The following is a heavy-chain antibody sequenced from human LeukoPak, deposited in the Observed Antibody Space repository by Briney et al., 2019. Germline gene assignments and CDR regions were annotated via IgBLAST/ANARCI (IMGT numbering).Heavy chain of an antibody. CDR2: IKEDGSAK. Sequence: GGSLRLSCAASGFTFSNYWMSWVRQAPGKGLEWVANIKEDGSAKYYVDSVKGRFTISRDNAKNSVYLQMNSLRADDTAVYYCARGWGGSSWYRVGYYYYYMDVWGKGTTVTISS. D-gene: IGHD6-13*01. V-gene: IGHV3-7*01. J-gene: IGHJ6*03. CDR3: ARGWGGSSWYRVGYYYYYMDV. CDR1: GFTFSNYW.